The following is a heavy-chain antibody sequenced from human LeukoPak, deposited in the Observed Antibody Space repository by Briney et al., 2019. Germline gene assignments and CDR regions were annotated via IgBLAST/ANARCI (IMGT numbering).Heavy chain of an antibody. CDR1: GYMFIGYY. CDR2: INPNSGGT. J-gene: IGHJ3*01. V-gene: IGHV1-2*02. CDR3: ARDSSITTPRGGFAV. Sequence: GASVKVTCKASGYMFIGYYIHWVRQAPGQGLEWMGWINPNSGGTNYAQKFRGRVTMTRAPSINTDYMEVISLASDDTAVYYCARDSSITTPRGGFAVWGEGRKVTVSS. D-gene: IGHD3-22*01.